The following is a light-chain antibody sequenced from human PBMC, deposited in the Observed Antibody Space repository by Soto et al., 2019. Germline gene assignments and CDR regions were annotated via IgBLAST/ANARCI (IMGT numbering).Light chain of an antibody. J-gene: IGKJ5*01. Sequence: ELLLTPSPATLSLPTGERATLSCRASQSVPRSYLAWYQQKPGQAPRLLIYGTSSRATGIPDRFSGSGSGTDFTLTICRLEPEDFAVFYCQQYGSSITFGQGTRLEIK. CDR2: GTS. CDR3: QQYGSSIT. V-gene: IGKV3-20*01. CDR1: QSVPRSY.